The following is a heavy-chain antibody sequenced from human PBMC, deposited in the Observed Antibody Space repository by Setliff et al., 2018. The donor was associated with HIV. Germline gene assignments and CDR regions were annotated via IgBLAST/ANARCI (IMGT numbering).Heavy chain of an antibody. CDR3: ARRHLEGYSSSWDFDY. V-gene: IGHV5-51*01. D-gene: IGHD6-13*01. CDR1: GYSFTTHW. CDR2: IYPSDSDT. J-gene: IGHJ4*02. Sequence: GESLKISCKGSGYSFTTHWIGWVRQMPGKGLEWMGIIYPSDSDTRYSPSFQGQVTISVDKSISTAYLQWSSLKASDTAMYYCARRHLEGYSSSWDFDYWGQGTLVTVSS.